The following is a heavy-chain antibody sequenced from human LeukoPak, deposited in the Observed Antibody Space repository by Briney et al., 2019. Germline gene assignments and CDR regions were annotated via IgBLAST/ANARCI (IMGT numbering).Heavy chain of an antibody. J-gene: IGHJ4*02. D-gene: IGHD2-2*03. Sequence: SETLSLTCTVSGGSITAPYWTWVRQPPGKGLEYIGYISNSGSTNYNPSLKSRVTISVDTAKNHLSVNLTSVTDADTAVYYCARDKHLGFSSGTKYYPYFFDSGGQGIQVTVSS. CDR2: ISNSGST. CDR1: GGSITAPY. CDR3: ARDKHLGFSSGTKYYPYFFDS. V-gene: IGHV4-59*11.